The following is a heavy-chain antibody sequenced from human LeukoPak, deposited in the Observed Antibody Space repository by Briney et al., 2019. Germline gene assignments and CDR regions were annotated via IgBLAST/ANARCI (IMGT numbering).Heavy chain of an antibody. V-gene: IGHV3-23*01. CDR1: GFXFRSYA. D-gene: IGHD3-9*01. CDR3: AKAVGFDWYWHY. J-gene: IGHJ4*02. Sequence: GGSLRLSCAASGFXFRSYAITWVRQAPGKGLEWVSAISSSVSLTYYADAVKGRFTVSRDNSKNTLYLQMNSLRAEDTAVYYCAKAVGFDWYWHYWGQGTLVTVSS. CDR2: ISSSVSLT.